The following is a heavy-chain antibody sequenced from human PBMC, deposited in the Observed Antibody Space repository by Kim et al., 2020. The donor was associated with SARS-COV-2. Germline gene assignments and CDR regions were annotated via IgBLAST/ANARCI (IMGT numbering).Heavy chain of an antibody. V-gene: IGHV3-53*01. D-gene: IGHD5-12*01. CDR3: ARSGYYGNRCFDL. Sequence: YADAVRGRFTISRDSSKNTVYLQMNGLRAEDTAVYYCARSGYYGNRCFDLWGRGTQVTVSS. J-gene: IGHJ2*01.